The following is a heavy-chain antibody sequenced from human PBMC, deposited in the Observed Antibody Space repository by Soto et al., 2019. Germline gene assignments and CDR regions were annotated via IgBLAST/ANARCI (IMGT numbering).Heavy chain of an antibody. V-gene: IGHV3-33*01. D-gene: IGHD3-22*01. Sequence: SLRLSCAASGFIFSTYGMHWVRQAPGKGLEWVAVIWYDGINKYYADSVKGRFTISRDNSKNTLYLQMDSLRAEDTAVYYCSRALGYYYDAWGQGTLVTVSS. CDR1: GFIFSTYG. CDR2: IWYDGINK. J-gene: IGHJ5*02. CDR3: SRALGYYYDA.